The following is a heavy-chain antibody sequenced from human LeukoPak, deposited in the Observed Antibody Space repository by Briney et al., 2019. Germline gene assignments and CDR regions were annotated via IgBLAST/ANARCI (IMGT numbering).Heavy chain of an antibody. D-gene: IGHD3-22*01. J-gene: IGHJ4*02. CDR1: GGSIRSGSYY. V-gene: IGHV4-61*02. Sequence: TSETLSLTCTVSGGSIRSGSYYWNWIRQPAGKGLEWIGRMYTSGSTNYNPSLKSRVTISVDTSKNQFSLKLSSVTAADTAVYYCARTASGHYLFDYWGQGTLVTVSS. CDR3: ARTASGHYLFDY. CDR2: MYTSGST.